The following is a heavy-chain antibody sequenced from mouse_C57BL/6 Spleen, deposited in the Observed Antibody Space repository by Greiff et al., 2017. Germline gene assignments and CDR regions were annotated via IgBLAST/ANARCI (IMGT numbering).Heavy chain of an antibody. V-gene: IGHV1-55*01. D-gene: IGHD2-4*01. Sequence: QVQLQQPGAELVKPGASVKMSCKASGYTFTSYWITWVKQRPGQGLEWIGDIYPGSGSTNYNEKFKSKATLTVDTSSSTAYMQLSSLTSEDSAVYYCARYYYDYDEDCYFDVWGTGTTVTVSS. J-gene: IGHJ1*03. CDR1: GYTFTSYW. CDR3: ARYYYDYDEDCYFDV. CDR2: IYPGSGST.